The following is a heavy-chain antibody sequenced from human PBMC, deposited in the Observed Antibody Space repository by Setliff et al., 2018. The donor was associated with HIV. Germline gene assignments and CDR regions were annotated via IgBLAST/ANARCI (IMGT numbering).Heavy chain of an antibody. CDR3: ARAPPGIQDDAFDV. CDR2: IYTNGYT. V-gene: IGHV4-61*09. CDR1: GDSINSGSYY. Sequence: PSETLSLTCTVSGDSINSGSYYWTWIRQPAGKGPEWIGHIYTNGYTNYNPSLKSRLTISVDASKNQFSLRLTSVTAADTAVYYCARAPPGIQDDAFDVWGQGTKVTVSS. J-gene: IGHJ3*01.